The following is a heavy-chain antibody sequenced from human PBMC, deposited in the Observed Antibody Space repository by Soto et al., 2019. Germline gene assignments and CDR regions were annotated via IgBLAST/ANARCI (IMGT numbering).Heavy chain of an antibody. Sequence: QLQLQESGSGLVKPSQTLSLTCAVSGGSINTATHSWSWIRQPPGKGLEWIGYIYHSGSTYYNPSVKSRVPISIDKLNNQFSLRLSSVTAADTAVYYSASGGGVTTTGDDYWGQGILVTVSS. CDR3: ASGGGVTTTGDDY. D-gene: IGHD4-4*01. V-gene: IGHV4-30-2*01. CDR1: GGSINTATHS. J-gene: IGHJ4*02. CDR2: IYHSGST.